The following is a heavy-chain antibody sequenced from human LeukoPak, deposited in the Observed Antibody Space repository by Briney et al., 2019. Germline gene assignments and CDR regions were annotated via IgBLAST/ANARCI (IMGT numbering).Heavy chain of an antibody. CDR1: GFIFSSYA. CDR3: ARDSSSSLNFDY. V-gene: IGHV3-23*01. Sequence: GSLRLSCAASGFIFSSYAMSWVRQAPGKGLEWVSAISGGGGTTYYADSVKGRFTISRDNSKNTLYLQMNSLRAEDTAVYYCARDSSSSLNFDYWGQGTLVTVSS. D-gene: IGHD6-13*01. J-gene: IGHJ4*02. CDR2: ISGGGGTT.